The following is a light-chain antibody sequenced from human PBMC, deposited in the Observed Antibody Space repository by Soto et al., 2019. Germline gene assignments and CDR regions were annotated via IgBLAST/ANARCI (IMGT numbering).Light chain of an antibody. Sequence: QPPGTRSVSPGERATLSFGASQSVSSDYLAWYQQKPGQPPRLLIYEASTRAIGIPARFTGSGSGTEFTLTISSLQSEDFAVYYCQQYNNWPLTFGGGTKVDIK. CDR1: QSVSSD. V-gene: IGKV3D-15*01. CDR2: EAS. J-gene: IGKJ4*01. CDR3: QQYNNWPLT.